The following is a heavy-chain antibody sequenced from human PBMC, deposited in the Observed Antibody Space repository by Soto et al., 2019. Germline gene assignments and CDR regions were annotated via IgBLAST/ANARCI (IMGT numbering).Heavy chain of an antibody. CDR2: IIPIFGTA. D-gene: IGHD6-6*01. CDR1: GGTFSSYA. Sequence: QVQLVQSGAEVKKPGSSVKVSCKASGGTFSSYAISWVRQAPGQGLEWMGGIIPIFGTANYAQKFQGRVTITEAESTSTAYMELRSLRSEDTAVYYCAREGWEESALPGEYYYFVMDVWGQGTTVTVSS. CDR3: AREGWEESALPGEYYYFVMDV. J-gene: IGHJ6*02. V-gene: IGHV1-69*01.